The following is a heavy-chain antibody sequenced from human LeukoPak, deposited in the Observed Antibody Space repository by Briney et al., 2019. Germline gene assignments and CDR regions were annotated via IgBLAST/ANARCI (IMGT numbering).Heavy chain of an antibody. J-gene: IGHJ4*02. CDR1: GFTFSSYS. CDR3: ASQDITSGYDYPFDY. V-gene: IGHV3-48*04. CDR2: ISSSSSTI. D-gene: IGHD5-12*01. Sequence: GGSLRLSCAASGFTFSSYSMNWVRQAPGKGLEWVSYISSSSSTIYYADSVKGRFTISRDNAKNSLYLQMNSLRAEDTAVYYCASQDITSGYDYPFDYWGQGTLVTVSS.